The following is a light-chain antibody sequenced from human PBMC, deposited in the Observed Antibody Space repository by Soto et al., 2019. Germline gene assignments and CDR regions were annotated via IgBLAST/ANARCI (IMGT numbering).Light chain of an antibody. CDR3: SSYAGPITFYV. J-gene: IGLJ1*01. Sequence: QSVLTQPASVSGSPGQSITISCTGTSSDVGTYTLVSWYQQHPGKAPKLVIYEVNQRPAGVSKRFSGSKSGDTASLTISGLQAEDEADYYCSSYAGPITFYVFGTGTKVTVL. CDR2: EVN. CDR1: SSDVGTYTL. V-gene: IGLV2-23*02.